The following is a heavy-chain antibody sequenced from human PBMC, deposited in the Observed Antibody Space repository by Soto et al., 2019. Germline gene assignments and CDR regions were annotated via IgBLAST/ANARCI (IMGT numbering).Heavy chain of an antibody. CDR1: GFTFSSYW. V-gene: IGHV3-7*01. Sequence: GGSLRLSCAASGFTFSSYWMSWVRRAPGKGLEWVANIKQDGSEKYYVDSVKGRFTISRDNAKNSLYLQMNSLRAEDTAVYYCARGHTRIGYYYDSSGYYFDYWGQGTLVTVSS. CDR3: ARGHTRIGYYYDSSGYYFDY. CDR2: IKQDGSEK. J-gene: IGHJ4*02. D-gene: IGHD3-22*01.